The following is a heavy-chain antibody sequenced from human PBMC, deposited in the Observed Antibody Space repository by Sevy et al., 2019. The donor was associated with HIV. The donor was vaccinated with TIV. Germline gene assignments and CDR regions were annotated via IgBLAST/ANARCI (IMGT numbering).Heavy chain of an antibody. CDR2: LYSGSKT. Sequence: QAGGSLRLSCAASGFPVSSSYMNWVRQAPGKGLEWVSVLYSGSKTDYADSVKGRFTISRDNSKNTLYLQMNSLRAEDTAVYYCARDKNTFYYGMDVWGQGTTVTVSS. CDR3: ARDKNTFYYGMDV. V-gene: IGHV3-53*01. D-gene: IGHD2-2*02. J-gene: IGHJ6*02. CDR1: GFPVSSSY.